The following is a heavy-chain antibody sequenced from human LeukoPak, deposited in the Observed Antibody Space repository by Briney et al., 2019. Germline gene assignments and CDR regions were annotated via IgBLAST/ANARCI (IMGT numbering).Heavy chain of an antibody. J-gene: IGHJ5*02. CDR2: IYNDGST. D-gene: IGHD2-2*01. CDR3: ARMPVTYLHWLDP. CDR1: GDSISSSSDY. V-gene: IGHV4-39*07. Sequence: SETLSLTCTVSGDSISSSSDYWGWIRQPPGKGLEWIGSIYNDGSTYYNPSLKSRVTISVDTSKNQFSLKLSSVTAADTATYYCARMPVTYLHWLDPWGPGTLVTVSS.